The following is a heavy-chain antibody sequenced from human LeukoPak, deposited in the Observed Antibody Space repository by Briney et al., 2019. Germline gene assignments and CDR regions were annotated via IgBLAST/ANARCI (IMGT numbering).Heavy chain of an antibody. CDR2: ISWNSGSI. Sequence: AGGSLRLSCAASGFTFDDYAMHWVRQAPGKGLEWVSGISWNSGSIGYADSVKGRFTISRDNAKNSLYLQMNSLRAEDTALYYCAKDIGYSYGRRKYYYYGMDVWGQGTTVTVSS. CDR3: AKDIGYSYGRRKYYYYGMDV. J-gene: IGHJ6*02. V-gene: IGHV3-9*01. CDR1: GFTFDDYA. D-gene: IGHD5-18*01.